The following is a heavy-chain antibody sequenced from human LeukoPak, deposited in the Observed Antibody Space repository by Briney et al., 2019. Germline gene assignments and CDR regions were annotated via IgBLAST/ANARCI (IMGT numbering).Heavy chain of an antibody. CDR1: GFIFSRYG. D-gene: IGHD4-17*01. CDR2: ISNDGSET. J-gene: IGHJ1*01. V-gene: IGHV3-30*03. Sequence: GRSLRLSCVASGFIFSRYGMHWVRQAPGKGLEWVAIISNDGSETYYVDSVKGRFTISRDNSKNMLYLQINSLRVEDTAVYYCARDRYGDSGEYFQHWGQGTLVTVSS. CDR3: ARDRYGDSGEYFQH.